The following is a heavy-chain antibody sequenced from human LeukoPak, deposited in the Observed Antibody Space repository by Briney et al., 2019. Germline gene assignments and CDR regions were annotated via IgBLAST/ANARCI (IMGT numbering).Heavy chain of an antibody. V-gene: IGHV3-23*01. Sequence: PGGSVRLSCGASGFTFSSYAMSWVRQAPGKGLEWVSAISGSGGSTYYADSVKGRFTISRDNSKNTLYLQMNSLRAEDTAVYYCASPGVQLWSNFDYWGQGTLVTVSS. CDR3: ASPGVQLWSNFDY. CDR2: ISGSGGST. CDR1: GFTFSSYA. D-gene: IGHD5-18*01. J-gene: IGHJ4*02.